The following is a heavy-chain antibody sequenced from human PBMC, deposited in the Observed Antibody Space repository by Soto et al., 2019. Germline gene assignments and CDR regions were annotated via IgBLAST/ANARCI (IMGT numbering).Heavy chain of an antibody. D-gene: IGHD2-21*02. Sequence: EVQLVESGGGLVQPGRSLRLSCVASGFTADDYAMHWVRQAPGKGLEWVSGISSNSDTIDYADSVKGRFTISRDNAKNSLFLQMNSLRPEDTALYYCAKDMKWGGMTPIHYFDSWGQGTLVTVSS. J-gene: IGHJ4*02. V-gene: IGHV3-9*02. CDR3: AKDMKWGGMTPIHYFDS. CDR2: ISSNSDTI. CDR1: GFTADDYA.